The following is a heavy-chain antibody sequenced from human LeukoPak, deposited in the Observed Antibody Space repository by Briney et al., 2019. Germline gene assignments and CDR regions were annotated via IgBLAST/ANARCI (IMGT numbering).Heavy chain of an antibody. J-gene: IGHJ4*02. D-gene: IGHD3-16*01. Sequence: SVKVSCKASGYTFTSYDINWVRQAPGQGLEWMGGIIPIFGTANYAQKLQGRVTITADKSTSTAYMELSSLRSEDTAVYYCARTPSIGAYYFDYWGQGTLVTVSS. V-gene: IGHV1-69*06. CDR3: ARTPSIGAYYFDY. CDR2: IIPIFGTA. CDR1: GYTFTSYD.